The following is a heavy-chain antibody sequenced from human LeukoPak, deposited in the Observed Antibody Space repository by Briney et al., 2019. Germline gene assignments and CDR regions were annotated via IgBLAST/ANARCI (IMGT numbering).Heavy chain of an antibody. CDR2: INPGGVST. V-gene: IGHV1-46*01. D-gene: IGHD3-22*01. Sequence: VASVKVSCKASGYTFTDYYIHWVRQAPGQGLEWMGIINPGGVSTTYAQNFQGRVTMTRDTSTSTVYMELSSLRSEDTAVYYCARPHVGYDSSAYLDYWGQGTLVTVSS. CDR1: GYTFTDYY. CDR3: ARPHVGYDSSAYLDY. J-gene: IGHJ4*02.